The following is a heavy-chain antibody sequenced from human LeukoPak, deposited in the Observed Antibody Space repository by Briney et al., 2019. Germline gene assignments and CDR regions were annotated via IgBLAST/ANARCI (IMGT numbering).Heavy chain of an antibody. J-gene: IGHJ5*02. CDR3: ARGAIIMIPDLPGGMRWFDP. CDR2: INPSGGST. Sequence: ASVKVSCKASGYTFTIYYMHWVRQAPGQGLEWMGIINPSGGSTSYAQKFQGRVTMTRDMSTSTVYMELSSLRSDDTAVYYCARGAIIMIPDLPGGMRWFDPWGQGTLVTVSS. D-gene: IGHD3-16*01. V-gene: IGHV1-46*01. CDR1: GYTFTIYY.